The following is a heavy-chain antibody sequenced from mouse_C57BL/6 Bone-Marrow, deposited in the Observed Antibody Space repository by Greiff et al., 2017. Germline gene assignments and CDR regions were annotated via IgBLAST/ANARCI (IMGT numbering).Heavy chain of an antibody. CDR3: ARTGPTVVATDY. J-gene: IGHJ2*01. V-gene: IGHV1-50*01. D-gene: IGHD1-1*01. CDR1: GYTFTSYW. Sequence: QVQLQQPGAELVKPGASVKLSCKASGYTFTSYWMQWVKQRPGQGLEWIGEIDPSDSYTNYNQKFKGKATLTVDTSSSTAYMQLSSLTSGDSAVYYCARTGPTVVATDYWGQGTTLTVSS. CDR2: IDPSDSYT.